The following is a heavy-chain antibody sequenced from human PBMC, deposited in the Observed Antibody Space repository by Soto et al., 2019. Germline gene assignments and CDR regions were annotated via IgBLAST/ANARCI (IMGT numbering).Heavy chain of an antibody. CDR2: IYFRGNT. CDR3: ARLEGLATISYYFDF. V-gene: IGHV4-39*01. Sequence: QLQLQESGPGLVKPSETPSLTCSVSGDSINSDKYYWGWIRQPPGKGLEWIGSIYFRGNTYYNPSLQTRVTISLDTSKSQFSLKLNSVTAADSAVYFCARLEGLATISYYFDFWGQGALVTVSS. CDR1: GDSINSDKYY. J-gene: IGHJ4*02. D-gene: IGHD3-9*01.